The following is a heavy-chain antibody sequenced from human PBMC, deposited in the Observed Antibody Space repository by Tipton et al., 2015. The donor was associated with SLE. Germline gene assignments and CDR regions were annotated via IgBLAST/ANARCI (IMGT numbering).Heavy chain of an antibody. J-gene: IGHJ4*02. CDR3: ARGGSSSLSVQVVGEEYDY. D-gene: IGHD6-13*01. Sequence: QSGAEVKKPGASVKVSCKASGYTFSGYYIHWVRQAPGQGLEWMGGINPNSGGTNYAQQFQGWVTMTRDTSISTAYMELSRLRSDDTAVYYCARGGSSSLSVQVVGEEYDYWGQGTLVTVSS. V-gene: IGHV1-2*04. CDR1: GYTFSGYY. CDR2: INPNSGGT.